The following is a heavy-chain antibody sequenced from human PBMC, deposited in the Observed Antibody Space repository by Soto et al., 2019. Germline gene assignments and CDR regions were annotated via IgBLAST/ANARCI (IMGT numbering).Heavy chain of an antibody. CDR1: GFTFDDYG. V-gene: IGHV3-9*01. J-gene: IGHJ6*02. CDR2: ITWNSDNK. D-gene: IGHD3-10*01. CDR3: AKDRWARDGVDV. Sequence: EEQVVESGGGVVQTGGSLRLACVASGFTFDDYGMHWVRQGPGKGPGWVAGITWNSDNKGYVDSVRGRFTITRDNAKNSLYLEMNSVRTEDTAIYYCAKDRWARDGVDVWGQGTTVIVSS.